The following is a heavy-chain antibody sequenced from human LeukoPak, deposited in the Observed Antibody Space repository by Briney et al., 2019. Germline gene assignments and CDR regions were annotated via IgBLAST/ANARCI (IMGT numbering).Heavy chain of an antibody. V-gene: IGHV3-48*01. Sequence: GGSLRLSCAASGFTFSSYSMDWVRQAPGKGLEWVSYISSSTSTIYYADSVKGRFTISRDDAKNSLYLQMNSLRAEDTAVYYCVRGDSPDFDFWGQGTLVTVSS. CDR1: GFTFSSYS. CDR3: VRGDSPDFDF. J-gene: IGHJ4*02. D-gene: IGHD3/OR15-3a*01. CDR2: ISSSTSTI.